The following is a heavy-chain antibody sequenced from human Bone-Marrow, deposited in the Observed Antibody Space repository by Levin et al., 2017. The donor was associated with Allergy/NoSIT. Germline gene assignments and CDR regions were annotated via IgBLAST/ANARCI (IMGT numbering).Heavy chain of an antibody. J-gene: IGHJ4*02. CDR3: ARDLSSSSSGVYY. CDR1: GFTFSSYG. Sequence: GESLKISCAASGFTFSSYGMHWVRQAPGKGLEWVAVIWYDGSNKYYADSVKGRFTISRDNSKNTLYLQMNSLRAEDTAVYYCARDLSSSSSGVYYWGQGTLVTVSS. V-gene: IGHV3-33*01. D-gene: IGHD6-6*01. CDR2: IWYDGSNK.